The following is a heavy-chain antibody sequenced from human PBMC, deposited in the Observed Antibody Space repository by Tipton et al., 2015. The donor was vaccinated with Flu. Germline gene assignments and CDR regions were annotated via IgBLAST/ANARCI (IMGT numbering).Heavy chain of an antibody. Sequence: VQLVQSGAEVRKTGESLKISCKGSGYSFKTYWIGWVRQMPGKGLEWMGYIYPDDSDTTYSPSFQGQVIISADKSRSTVYLQWNSLKASDSGMFYCVRQGDTTGWETWGQGTLVTVSS. CDR3: VRQGDTTGWET. CDR2: IYPDDSDT. CDR1: GYSFKTYW. D-gene: IGHD1-26*01. J-gene: IGHJ5*02. V-gene: IGHV5-51*01.